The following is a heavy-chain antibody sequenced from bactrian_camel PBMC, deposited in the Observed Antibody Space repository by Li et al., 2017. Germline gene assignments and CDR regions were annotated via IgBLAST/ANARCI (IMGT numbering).Heavy chain of an antibody. D-gene: IGHD1*01. CDR1: GDMYRNTY. CDR3: AKDTQDWYRLQKEDY. CDR2: IDVDGDT. V-gene: IGHV3S53*01. Sequence: HVQLVESGGGSAQTGGSLRLSCVASGDMYRNTYLMAWIRQAPGKEREGVADIDVDGDTHYADFAQGRFTITRDNAKSVLYLQLNDLRTEDTALYYCAKDTQDWYRLQKEDYWGQGTQVTVS. J-gene: IGHJ4*01.